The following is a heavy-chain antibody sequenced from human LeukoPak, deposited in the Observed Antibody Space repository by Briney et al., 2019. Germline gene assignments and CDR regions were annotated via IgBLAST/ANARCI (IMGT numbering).Heavy chain of an antibody. CDR3: ARPLNFWSGYPPLGY. Sequence: ASVKVSCKASGYTFTGYYMHWVRQAPGQGLEWMGWINPNSGGTNYAQKFQGRVTMTRDTSISTAYMELSRLRSDDTAVYYCARPLNFWSGYPPLGYWGQGTLVTVSS. V-gene: IGHV1-2*02. D-gene: IGHD3-3*01. CDR1: GYTFTGYY. J-gene: IGHJ4*02. CDR2: INPNSGGT.